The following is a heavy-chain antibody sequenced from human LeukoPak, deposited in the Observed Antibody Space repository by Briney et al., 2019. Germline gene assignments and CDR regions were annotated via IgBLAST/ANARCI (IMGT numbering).Heavy chain of an antibody. CDR3: AKASWVSSADAVL. Sequence: GGSLTLSCAPSGFTFSSYAMSWVREAPARGLEWVSCLRGNGDTFYADSVKGRFTLSRDASRNTVYLRLNNLRVEDTAVYYCAKASWVSSADAVLWGQGTVVTVSS. CDR1: GFTFSSYA. CDR2: LRGNGDT. J-gene: IGHJ4*02. V-gene: IGHV3-23*01. D-gene: IGHD3-16*01.